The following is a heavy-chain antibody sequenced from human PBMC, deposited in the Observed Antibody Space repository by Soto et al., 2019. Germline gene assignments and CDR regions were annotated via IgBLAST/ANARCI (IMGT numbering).Heavy chain of an antibody. J-gene: IGHJ5*02. Sequence: GGSLRLSCAASGFTFSSYSMNWVRQAPGKGLEWVSYISSSSSTKYYAGLWKGPFTISRDNAKNSLNRQTNSLRAEDTALYYWARGNVVVVPAAWCDFWSGSSENWFDPWGQGTLVTVSS. CDR1: GFTFSSYS. CDR2: ISSSSSTK. D-gene: IGHD3-3*01. CDR3: ARGNVVVVPAAWCDFWSGSSENWFDP. V-gene: IGHV3-48*01.